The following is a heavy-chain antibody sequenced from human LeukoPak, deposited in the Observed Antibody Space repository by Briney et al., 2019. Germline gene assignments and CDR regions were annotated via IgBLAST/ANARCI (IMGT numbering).Heavy chain of an antibody. Sequence: ASVKVSCKASGYTFTGYYMHWVRQAPGQGLEWMGWINPNSGGTNYAQKFQGRVTMTRDTSISTAYMELSRLRSDDTAVYYCARDLKSEYYFDYWGQGTLVTVSS. CDR2: INPNSGGT. CDR1: GYTFTGYY. J-gene: IGHJ4*02. D-gene: IGHD3-10*01. CDR3: ARDLKSEYYFDY. V-gene: IGHV1-2*02.